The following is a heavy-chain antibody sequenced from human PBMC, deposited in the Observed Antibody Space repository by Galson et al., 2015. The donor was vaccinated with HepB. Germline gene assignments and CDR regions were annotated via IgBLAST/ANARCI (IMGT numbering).Heavy chain of an antibody. D-gene: IGHD6-19*01. V-gene: IGHV3-30-3*01. CDR1: GFTFSSYA. J-gene: IGHJ3*02. CDR2: ISYDGSNK. Sequence: SLRLSCAASGFTFSSYAMHWVRQAPGKGLEWVAVISYDGSNKYYADSVKGRFTISRDNSKNTLYLQMNSLRAEDTAVYYCARDFGAVAVQAFDIWGQGTMVTVSS. CDR3: ARDFGAVAVQAFDI.